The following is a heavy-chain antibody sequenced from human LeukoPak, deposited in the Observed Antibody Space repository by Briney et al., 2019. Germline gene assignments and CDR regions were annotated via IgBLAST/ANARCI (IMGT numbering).Heavy chain of an antibody. Sequence: GVLSLSCAASGFSFSSYWMSWVRQAPGKGLEWVANINPDGSNMLYVDSVKGRFTISRDNAKNSLYLQMNNLRAEDTAVYFCVSGFLQWLYWGQGTLVTVSS. CDR2: INPDGSNM. J-gene: IGHJ4*02. V-gene: IGHV3-7*01. CDR3: VSGFLQWLY. CDR1: GFSFSSYW. D-gene: IGHD3-3*01.